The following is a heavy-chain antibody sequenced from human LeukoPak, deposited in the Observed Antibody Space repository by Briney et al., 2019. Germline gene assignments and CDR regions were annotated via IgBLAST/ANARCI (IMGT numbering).Heavy chain of an antibody. V-gene: IGHV3-21*01. CDR3: ARDYGGPHYFDY. J-gene: IGHJ4*02. Sequence: GGSLRLSCAASGFTFSSHDMNWVRQAPGKGLERVSSITTATSSYIYYADSVKGRFTISRDDAKNSLYLQMDSLRAEDTAVYYCARDYGGPHYFDYWGQGTLVTVSS. CDR2: ITTATSSYI. CDR1: GFTFSSHD. D-gene: IGHD2-15*01.